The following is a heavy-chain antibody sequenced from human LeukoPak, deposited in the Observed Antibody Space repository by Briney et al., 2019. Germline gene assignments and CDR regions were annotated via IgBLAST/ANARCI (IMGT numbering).Heavy chain of an antibody. V-gene: IGHV3-23*01. J-gene: IGHJ4*02. CDR1: GFTFSSYA. CDR3: AKEGAARPGYYFDY. CDR2: ISGSGGST. Sequence: GGSLRLSCAASGFTFSSYAMSWVRQAPGKGLECVSAISGSGGSTYYADSVKGRFTISRDNSKNTLYLQMNSVRAEDTAVYYSAKEGAARPGYYFDYWGQGTLVTVSS. D-gene: IGHD6-6*01.